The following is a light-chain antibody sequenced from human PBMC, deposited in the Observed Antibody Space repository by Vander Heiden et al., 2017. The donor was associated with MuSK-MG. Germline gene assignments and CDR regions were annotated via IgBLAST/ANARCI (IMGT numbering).Light chain of an antibody. Sequence: EIVLTQSPATLSLSPGERATLSCRASQSVGSYLAWYQQKPGQAPRLLIYDASNRATGIPARFSGSGSGTDFTLTISSLEPEDFAVYYCQQRSNWPPTIGGGTKVEI. CDR2: DAS. J-gene: IGKJ4*01. CDR1: QSVGSY. CDR3: QQRSNWPPT. V-gene: IGKV3-11*01.